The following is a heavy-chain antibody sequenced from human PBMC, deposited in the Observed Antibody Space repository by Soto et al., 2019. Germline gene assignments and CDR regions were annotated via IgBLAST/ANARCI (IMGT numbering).Heavy chain of an antibody. CDR1: GGSISSYY. V-gene: IGHV4-59*01. J-gene: IGHJ4*02. D-gene: IGHD2-15*01. CDR2: IYYSGGT. Sequence: PSETLSLTCTASGGSISSYYWSWIRQPPGKGLEWIGYIYYSGGTNYNPSLKSRVTISVDTSKNQFSLKLSSVTAADTAVYYCAGGTGYCSGGSCRVDYWGQGTLVTVSS. CDR3: AGGTGYCSGGSCRVDY.